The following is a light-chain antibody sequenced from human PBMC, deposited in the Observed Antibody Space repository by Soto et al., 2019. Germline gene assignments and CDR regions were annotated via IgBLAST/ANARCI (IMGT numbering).Light chain of an antibody. V-gene: IGKV1-5*03. J-gene: IGKJ5*01. CDR3: QQYHTWIT. Sequence: TITCRASQSISSWLAWYQQKPGKAPKLLISKASSLESGVPSRFSGSGSGTEFTLTINSLQPDDSATYYCQQYHTWITFGQGTRLEIK. CDR2: KAS. CDR1: QSISSW.